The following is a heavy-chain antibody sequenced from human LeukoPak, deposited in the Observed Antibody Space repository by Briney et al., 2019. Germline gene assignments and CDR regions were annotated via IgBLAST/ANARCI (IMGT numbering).Heavy chain of an antibody. J-gene: IGHJ4*02. CDR1: GGSISSSSYY. CDR3: ARDGSLSGSYFDY. CDR2: IYYSGST. D-gene: IGHD1-26*01. V-gene: IGHV4-39*07. Sequence: PSETLSLTCTVSGGSISSSSYYWGWIRQPPGKGLEWIATIYYSGSTYYNPSLKSRVTISVDTSKNEFSLKLSSVTAADTAAYYCARDGSLSGSYFDYWGQGTLVTVSS.